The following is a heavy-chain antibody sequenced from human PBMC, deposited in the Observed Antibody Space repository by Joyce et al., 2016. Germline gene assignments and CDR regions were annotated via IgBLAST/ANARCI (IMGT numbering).Heavy chain of an antibody. J-gene: IGHJ4*02. Sequence: EVQLVQSGAEVKKPGESLKISCKDFGHKFTTYWVAWVRQLPGKGLEWMGGIYPGDSDTRYSPAFQGQVTISADKSINTAYLQWSSLKASDTAIYYCARTTRDSLDSWGQGTLVTVSP. CDR2: IYPGDSDT. CDR1: GHKFTTYW. D-gene: IGHD4-17*01. CDR3: ARTTRDSLDS. V-gene: IGHV5-51*01.